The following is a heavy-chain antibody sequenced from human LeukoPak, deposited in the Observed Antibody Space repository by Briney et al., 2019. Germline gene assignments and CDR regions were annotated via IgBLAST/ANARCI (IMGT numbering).Heavy chain of an antibody. V-gene: IGHV1-24*01. Sequence: ASVKVSCKVSGYTLTELSMHWVRQAPGKGLEWMGGFDPEDGETIYAQKFQGRVTMTEDTSTDTAYMELSSLRSEDTAVYYCATDYSNYQDFDYWGQGTLVTVSS. D-gene: IGHD4-11*01. CDR1: GYTLTELS. J-gene: IGHJ4*02. CDR2: FDPEDGET. CDR3: ATDYSNYQDFDY.